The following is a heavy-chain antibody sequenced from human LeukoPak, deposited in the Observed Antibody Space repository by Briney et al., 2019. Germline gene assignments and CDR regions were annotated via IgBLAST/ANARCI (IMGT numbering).Heavy chain of an antibody. CDR2: ISSSSTYI. Sequence: PGGSLRLSCAASGFTFSAYTMNWVRQAPGKGLEWVSSISSSSTYIYYADSVKGRFTISRDNAKNSLYLRVTSLRAEDTAVYYCARGRTYASTYYYDGSDAFDIWGQGTMVTVSS. CDR3: ARGRTYASTYYYDGSDAFDI. V-gene: IGHV3-21*01. D-gene: IGHD3-22*01. CDR1: GFTFSAYT. J-gene: IGHJ3*02.